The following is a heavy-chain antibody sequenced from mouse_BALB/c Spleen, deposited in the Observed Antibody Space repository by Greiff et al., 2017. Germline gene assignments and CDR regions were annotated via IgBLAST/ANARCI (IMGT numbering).Heavy chain of an antibody. CDR3: ARNKGGNYPYYAMDY. V-gene: IGHV2-4-1*01. J-gene: IGHJ4*01. Sequence: VMLVESGPGLVQPSQSLSITCTVSGFSLTSYGVHWVRQSPGKGLEWLGVIWSGGSTDYNAAFISRLSISKDNSKSQVFFKMNSLQADDTAIYYCARNKGGNYPYYAMDYWGQGTSVTVSS. D-gene: IGHD2-1*01. CDR1: GFSLTSYG. CDR2: IWSGGST.